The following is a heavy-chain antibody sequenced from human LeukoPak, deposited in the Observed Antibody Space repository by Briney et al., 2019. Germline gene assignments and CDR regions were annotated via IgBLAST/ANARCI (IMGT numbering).Heavy chain of an antibody. CDR1: GGSISSYY. CDR3: ARMDTAMGYYYYYMDV. CDR2: IYTSGST. J-gene: IGHJ6*03. D-gene: IGHD5-18*01. V-gene: IGHV4-4*09. Sequence: PSETLSLTCTVSGGSISSYYWSWIRQPPGKGLEWIGYIYTSGSTNYNPSLKSRVTISVDTSKNQFSLKLSSVTAADTAVYYCARMDTAMGYYYYYMDVWGKGTTVTVSS.